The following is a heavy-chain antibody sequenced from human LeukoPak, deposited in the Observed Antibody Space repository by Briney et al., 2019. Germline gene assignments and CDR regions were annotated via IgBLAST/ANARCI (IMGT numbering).Heavy chain of an antibody. Sequence: SVKVSCKASGYTFTSYGISWVRQAPGQGLEWMGGIIPIFGTANYAQKFQGRVTITADESTSTAYMEPSSLRSEDTAVYYCARDLGGGGYLDAFDIWGQGTMVTVSS. D-gene: IGHD3-16*01. CDR3: ARDLGGGGYLDAFDI. J-gene: IGHJ3*02. CDR1: GYTFTSYG. V-gene: IGHV1-69*13. CDR2: IIPIFGTA.